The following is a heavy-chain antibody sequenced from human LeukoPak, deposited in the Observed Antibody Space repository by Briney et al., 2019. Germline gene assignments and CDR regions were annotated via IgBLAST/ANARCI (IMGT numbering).Heavy chain of an antibody. J-gene: IGHJ4*02. CDR3: ARGNDILTGYLDY. V-gene: IGHV3-21*01. CDR2: ISSSSSYI. D-gene: IGHD3-9*01. Sequence: TTGGSLRLSCAASGFTFRSYAMSWVRQAPGKGLEWVSSISSSSSYIYYADSVKGRFTISRDNAKNSLYLQMNSLRAEDTAVYYCARGNDILTGYLDYWGQGTLVTVSS. CDR1: GFTFRSYA.